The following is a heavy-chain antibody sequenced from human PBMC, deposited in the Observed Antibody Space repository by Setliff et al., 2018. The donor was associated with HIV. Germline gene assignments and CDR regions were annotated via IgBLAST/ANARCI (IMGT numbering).Heavy chain of an antibody. Sequence: PSETLSLTCTVSGGSMTSSNYYWGWVRQSPGRGLEWIGSISSSGSTTYHPSPRSRVTVSAATSKNQFSLKLTSVTAADTAVYFCARDPHYFDTSGHYSWFYFDYWGQGTLVTVSS. CDR3: ARDPHYFDTSGHYSWFYFDY. CDR1: GGSMTSSNYY. V-gene: IGHV4-39*07. J-gene: IGHJ4*02. D-gene: IGHD3-22*01. CDR2: ISSSGST.